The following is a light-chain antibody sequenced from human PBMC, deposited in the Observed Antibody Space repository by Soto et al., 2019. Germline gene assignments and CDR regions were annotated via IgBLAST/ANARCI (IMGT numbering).Light chain of an antibody. J-gene: IGKJ2*01. CDR2: GAS. CDR3: QQYCSSPYT. V-gene: IGKV3-20*01. Sequence: EIVLTQSPGTLSLSPGERATLSCRASQSVSSSYLAWYQQKPGQAPRLLIYGASSRATGIPDRFSGSGSGTDFTLTSSRLEPEDFAVYYCQQYCSSPYTFGEGTKREIK. CDR1: QSVSSSY.